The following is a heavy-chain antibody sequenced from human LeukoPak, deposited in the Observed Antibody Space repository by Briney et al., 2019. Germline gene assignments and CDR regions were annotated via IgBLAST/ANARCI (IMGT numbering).Heavy chain of an antibody. CDR3: ASTSKYIGSGRDDSFDI. CDR1: GGSISSGGYY. J-gene: IGHJ3*02. Sequence: SETLSLTCTVSGGSISSGGYYWSWIRQHPGKGLEWIGYIYYSGGTYYNPSLKSRVSISVDTSKSQFSLKMSSVTAADTAVYYCASTSKYIGSGRDDSFDIWGQGTMVTVSS. V-gene: IGHV4-30-4*08. CDR2: IYYSGGT. D-gene: IGHD3-10*01.